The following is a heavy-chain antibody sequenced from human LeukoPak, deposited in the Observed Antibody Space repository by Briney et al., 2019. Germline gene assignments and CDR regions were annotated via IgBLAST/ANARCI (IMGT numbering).Heavy chain of an antibody. J-gene: IGHJ6*02. D-gene: IGHD3-16*02. CDR3: ARGLRYDYVWGSYRYSPYGMDV. CDR1: GGSISSYY. Sequence: PSETLSLTCTVSGGSISSYYWGWIRQPPGKGLEWIGYIYYSGSPNYNPSLKSRVTISVDTSKNQFSLKLSSVTAADTAVYYCARGLRYDYVWGSYRYSPYGMDVWGQGTTVTVSS. V-gene: IGHV4-59*01. CDR2: IYYSGSP.